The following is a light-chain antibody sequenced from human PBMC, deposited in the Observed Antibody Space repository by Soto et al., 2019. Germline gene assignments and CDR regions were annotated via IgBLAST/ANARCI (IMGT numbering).Light chain of an antibody. CDR1: QSVGTY. CDR2: VAS. V-gene: IGKV3-11*01. J-gene: IGKJ4*01. CDR3: QQRTNWPPLT. Sequence: EIVLTQSPATLSLSPGERATLSCRASQSVGTYLAWYQQKPGQAPRLLIYVASIRATGIPARFSGSGSGTDFTLTISSLEPEDFAVYYCQQRTNWPPLTFGGGTKVEIK.